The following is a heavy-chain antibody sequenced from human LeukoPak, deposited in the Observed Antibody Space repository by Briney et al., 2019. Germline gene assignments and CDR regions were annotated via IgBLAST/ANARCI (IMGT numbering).Heavy chain of an antibody. Sequence: ASVKVSCKASGYTFTGYYMHWVRQAPGQGLEWMGWINPNSGGTNYAQKFQGRVTMTRDTSISTAYMELSRLRSDDTAVYYCARDHDAFRIAAAWYSLRGYFDYWGQGTLATVSS. CDR3: ARDHDAFRIAAAWYSLRGYFDY. CDR2: INPNSGGT. V-gene: IGHV1-2*02. CDR1: GYTFTGYY. D-gene: IGHD6-25*01. J-gene: IGHJ4*02.